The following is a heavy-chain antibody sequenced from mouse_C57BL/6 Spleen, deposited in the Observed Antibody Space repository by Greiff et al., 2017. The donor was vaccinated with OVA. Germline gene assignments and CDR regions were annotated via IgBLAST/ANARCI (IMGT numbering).Heavy chain of an antibody. CDR2: IYPGNGDT. J-gene: IGHJ4*01. Sequence: LQESGAELVRPGASVKMSCKASGYTFTSYNMHWVKQTPRQGLEWIGAIYPGNGDTSYNQKFKGKATLTVDKSSSTAYMQLSSLTSEDSAVYFCARGPYGSSLYYAMDYWGQGTSVTVSS. CDR1: GYTFTSYN. D-gene: IGHD1-1*01. CDR3: ARGPYGSSLYYAMDY. V-gene: IGHV1-12*01.